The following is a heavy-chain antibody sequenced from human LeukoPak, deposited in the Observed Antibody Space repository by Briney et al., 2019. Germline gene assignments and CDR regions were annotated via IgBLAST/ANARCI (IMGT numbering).Heavy chain of an antibody. CDR2: IGGDGGTT. V-gene: IGHV3-23*01. CDR3: ARSRTYGDYGRGLDY. D-gene: IGHD4-17*01. J-gene: IGHJ4*02. Sequence: GGSLRLSCAASGFTFRTYDLTRVRQAPGKGLEWVSAIGGDGGTTYADSVKGRFTISRDNPKNTLYLQMNSLRAEDTAVYYCARSRTYGDYGRGLDYWGQGTLVTVSS. CDR1: GFTFRTYD.